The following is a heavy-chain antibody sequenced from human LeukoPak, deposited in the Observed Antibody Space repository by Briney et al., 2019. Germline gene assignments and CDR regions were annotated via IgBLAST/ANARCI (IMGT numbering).Heavy chain of an antibody. V-gene: IGHV4-30-2*01. Sequence: KASQTLSLTCAVSGGSISSGGYSWSWIRQPPGKGLEWIGYIYHSGSTYYNPSLRSRVTISVARSKNQFSLKLSSVTAADTAVYYCARGDGYSYGYGYYFDYWGQGTLVTVSS. J-gene: IGHJ4*02. D-gene: IGHD5-18*01. CDR3: ARGDGYSYGYGYYFDY. CDR1: GGSISSGGYS. CDR2: IYHSGST.